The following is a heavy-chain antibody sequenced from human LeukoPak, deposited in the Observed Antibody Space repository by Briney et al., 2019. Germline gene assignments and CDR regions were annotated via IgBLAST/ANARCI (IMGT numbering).Heavy chain of an antibody. CDR3: AREVVVAADYNWFDP. V-gene: IGHV4-4*07. D-gene: IGHD2-15*01. Sequence: PSETLSLTCTVSGGSISSYYWSWIRQPAGKGLEWIGRIYTSGSTNYNPSLKSRVTISVDTSKNQFSLKLNSVTAADTAVYYCAREVVVAADYNWFDPWGQGTLVTVSS. CDR1: GGSISSYY. J-gene: IGHJ5*02. CDR2: IYTSGST.